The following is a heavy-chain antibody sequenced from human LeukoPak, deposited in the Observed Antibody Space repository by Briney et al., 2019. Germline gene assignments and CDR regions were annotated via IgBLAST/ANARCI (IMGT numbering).Heavy chain of an antibody. CDR1: GDSISSYY. J-gene: IGHJ4*02. CDR3: AGGQWLVWGVC. V-gene: IGHV4-59*12. CDR2: IYYSGST. Sequence: SETLSLTCTVSGDSISSYYWSWIRQPPGKGLEWIGYIYYSGSTNYNPSLKSRVTISVDTSKNQLSLKLSSVTVADTAVYYCAGGQWLVWGVCWGQGTLVTVSS. D-gene: IGHD6-19*01.